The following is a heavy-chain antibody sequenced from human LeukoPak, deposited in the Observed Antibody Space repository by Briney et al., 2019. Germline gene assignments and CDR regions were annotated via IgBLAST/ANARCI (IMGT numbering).Heavy chain of an antibody. V-gene: IGHV3-23*01. CDR1: GFTFSNYG. CDR2: ISGSGGST. J-gene: IGHJ4*02. Sequence: GGTLRLSCAASGFTFSNYGMSWVRQAPGKGLEWVSAISGSGGSTYYADSVKGRFTISRDNAKNSLYLQMNSLRAEDTAVYYCARDGGSLHFDYWGQGTLVTVSS. CDR3: ARDGGSLHFDY. D-gene: IGHD1-26*01.